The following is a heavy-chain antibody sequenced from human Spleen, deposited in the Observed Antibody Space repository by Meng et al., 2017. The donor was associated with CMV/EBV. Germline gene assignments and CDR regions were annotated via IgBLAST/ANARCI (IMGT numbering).Heavy chain of an antibody. Sequence: SETLSLTCTVSGGSVRSSTYYWSWIRQPPGKGLEWIGYIYYSGSTNYNPSLKSRVTISVDTSKNQFSLKLSSVTAADTAVYYCAREMVTASYSYGMDVWGQGTTVTVSS. J-gene: IGHJ6*02. CDR3: AREMVTASYSYGMDV. CDR1: GGSVRSSTYY. V-gene: IGHV4-61*01. D-gene: IGHD2-21*02. CDR2: IYYSGST.